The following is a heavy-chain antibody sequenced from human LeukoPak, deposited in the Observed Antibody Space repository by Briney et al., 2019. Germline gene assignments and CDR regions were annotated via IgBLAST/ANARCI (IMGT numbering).Heavy chain of an antibody. V-gene: IGHV1-69*05. CDR3: ARASDKYDHYFDY. CDR1: GYTFTSYG. D-gene: IGHD3-3*01. Sequence: ASVKVSCKASGYTFTSYGISWVRQAPGQGLEWMGRIIPIFGTANYAQKFQGRVTITTDESTSTAYMELSSLRSEDTAVYYCARASDKYDHYFDYWGQGTLVTVSS. CDR2: IIPIFGTA. J-gene: IGHJ4*02.